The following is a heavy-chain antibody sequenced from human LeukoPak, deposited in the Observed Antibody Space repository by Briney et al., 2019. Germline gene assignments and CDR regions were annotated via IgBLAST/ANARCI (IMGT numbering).Heavy chain of an antibody. D-gene: IGHD1-26*01. Sequence: SETLSLTCTVSGGSISSSRYYWGWVRQPPGMGLEWIGSIYYSGSTYYNPSLKSRVTISVDTSKNQFSLRLTSVTAADTAVYYCARLSALGAQRPSDWGQGTLVTVSS. J-gene: IGHJ4*02. CDR3: ARLSALGAQRPSD. V-gene: IGHV4-39*01. CDR1: GGSISSSRYY. CDR2: IYYSGST.